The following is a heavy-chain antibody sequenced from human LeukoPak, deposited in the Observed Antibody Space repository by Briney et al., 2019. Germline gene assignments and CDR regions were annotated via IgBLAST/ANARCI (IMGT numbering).Heavy chain of an antibody. CDR3: ARSMTTVTTFDY. J-gene: IGHJ4*02. V-gene: IGHV3-21*01. CDR2: ISSSSSYI. D-gene: IGHD4-17*01. CDR1: GFTFSSYS. Sequence: GGSLRLSCAASGFTFSSYSMSWVRQAPGKGLEWVSSISSSSSYIYYADSVKGRFTISRDNAKNSLYLQMNSLRAEDTAVYYCARSMTTVTTFDYWGQGTLVTVSS.